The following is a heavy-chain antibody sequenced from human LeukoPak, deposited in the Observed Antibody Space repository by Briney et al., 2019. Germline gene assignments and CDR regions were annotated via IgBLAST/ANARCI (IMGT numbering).Heavy chain of an antibody. J-gene: IGHJ4*02. CDR1: GGSISSSSYY. Sequence: TSETLSLTCTVSGGSISSSSYYWGWIRQPPGKGLEWIGSIYYSGSTYYNPSLKSRVTISVDTSKNQFSPKLSSVTAADTAVYYCASNLRLGELSSGFDYWGQGTLVTVSS. D-gene: IGHD3-16*02. CDR2: IYYSGST. V-gene: IGHV4-39*07. CDR3: ASNLRLGELSSGFDY.